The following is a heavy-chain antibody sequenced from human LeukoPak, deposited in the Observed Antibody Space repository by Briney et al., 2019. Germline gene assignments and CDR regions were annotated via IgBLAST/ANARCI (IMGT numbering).Heavy chain of an antibody. V-gene: IGHV1-24*01. CDR2: FDPEDGET. J-gene: IGHJ4*02. D-gene: IGHD4-23*01. Sequence: ASVKVSCKVSGYTLTELSMHWVRQAPGKGLEWMGGFDPEDGETIYAQKFQGRVTMTEDTSTDTAYMELSSLRSEDTAVYYCATRGITVVNPHGTFDYWGQGTLVTVSS. CDR3: ATRGITVVNPHGTFDY. CDR1: GYTLTELS.